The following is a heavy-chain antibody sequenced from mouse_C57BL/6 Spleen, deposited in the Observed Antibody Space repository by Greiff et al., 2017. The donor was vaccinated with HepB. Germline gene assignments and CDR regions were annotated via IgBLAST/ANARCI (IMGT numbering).Heavy chain of an antibody. CDR2: IDPENGDT. CDR1: GFNIKDDY. V-gene: IGHV14-4*01. CDR3: TTLIYYGSDY. D-gene: IGHD1-1*01. J-gene: IGHJ2*01. Sequence: EVMLVESGAELVRPGASVKLSCTASGFNIKDDYMHWVKQRPEQGLEWIGWIDPENGDTEYASKFQGKATITADTSSNTAYLQLSSLTSEDTAVYYCTTLIYYGSDYWGQGTTLTVSS.